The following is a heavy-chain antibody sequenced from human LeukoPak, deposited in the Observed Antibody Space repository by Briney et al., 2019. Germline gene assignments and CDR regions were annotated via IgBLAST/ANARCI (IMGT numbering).Heavy chain of an antibody. CDR2: IIPILGIA. V-gene: IGHV1-69*04. Sequence: SVKVSCKASVGTFSSYAISWVRRAPGQGLEWMGRIIPILGIANYAQKFQGRVTITADKSTSTAYMELSSLRSEDTAVYYCARLLYYYGMDVWGQGTTVTVSS. CDR3: ARLLYYYGMDV. CDR1: VGTFSSYA. J-gene: IGHJ6*02.